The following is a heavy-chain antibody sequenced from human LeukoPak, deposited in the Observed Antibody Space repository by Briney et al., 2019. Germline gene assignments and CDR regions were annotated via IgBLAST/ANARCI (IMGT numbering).Heavy chain of an antibody. CDR3: ARALDYYDIRVWDY. J-gene: IGHJ4*02. Sequence: SETLSLTCTVSGGSISSYYWSWIRQPPGKGLEWIGYIYYSGSTNYNPSLKSRVTISVDTSKNQFSLKLSSVTAADTALYYCARALDYYDIRVWDYWGQGTLVTVSS. D-gene: IGHD3-22*01. CDR1: GGSISSYY. V-gene: IGHV4-59*01. CDR2: IYYSGST.